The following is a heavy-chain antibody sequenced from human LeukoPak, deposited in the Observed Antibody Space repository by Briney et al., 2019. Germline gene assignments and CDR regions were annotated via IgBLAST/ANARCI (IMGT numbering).Heavy chain of an antibody. J-gene: IGHJ6*02. CDR2: ISHDGSNY. V-gene: IGHV3-30*18. D-gene: IGHD3-10*01. Sequence: GGSLRLSCAASGFSFINYGMHWVRQAPGKGLEWVASISHDGSNYYYADPVKGRFTISRDNSRNTLYLQMNSLKVEDTAVFYCTKAAAGSGDYGMDVWGQGTTVTV. CDR3: TKAAAGSGDYGMDV. CDR1: GFSFINYG.